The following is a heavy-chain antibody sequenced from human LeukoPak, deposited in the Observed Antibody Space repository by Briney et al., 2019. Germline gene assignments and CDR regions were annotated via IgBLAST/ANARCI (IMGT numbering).Heavy chain of an antibody. CDR2: IYYSGST. V-gene: IGHV4-31*03. J-gene: IGHJ4*02. CDR1: GGSISSGDYY. Sequence: SETLSLTCTVSGGSISSGDYYWSWIRQHPGKGLEWIGYIYYSGSTYYNPSLKSRVTISVDTSKNQFSLKLSSVTAADTAVYYCARGGLIVVVPAAIPYYFDYWGQGTLVTVSS. CDR3: ARGGLIVVVPAAIPYYFDY. D-gene: IGHD2-2*01.